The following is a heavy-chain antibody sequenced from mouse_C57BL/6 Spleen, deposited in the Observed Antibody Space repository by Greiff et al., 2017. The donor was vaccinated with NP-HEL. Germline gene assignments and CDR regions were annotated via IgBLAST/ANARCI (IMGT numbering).Heavy chain of an antibody. CDR2: INYDGSST. V-gene: IGHV5-16*01. Sequence: EVQLVESEGGLVQPGSSMKLSCTASGFTFSDYYMAWVRQVPEKGLEWVANINYDGSSTYYLDSLKSRFIISRDNAKNILYLQMSSLKSEDTATYYCARGRDWDYFDYWGQGTTLTVSS. D-gene: IGHD4-1*01. J-gene: IGHJ2*01. CDR1: GFTFSDYY. CDR3: ARGRDWDYFDY.